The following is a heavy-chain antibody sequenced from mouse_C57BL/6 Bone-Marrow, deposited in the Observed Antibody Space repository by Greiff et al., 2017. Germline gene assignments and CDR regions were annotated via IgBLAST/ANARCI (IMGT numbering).Heavy chain of an antibody. J-gene: IGHJ3*01. Sequence: VQLQQSGPVLVKPGASVKMSCKASGYTFTDYYMNWVKQSHGKSLEWIGVINPYNGGTSYNQKFKGKATLTVDKSSSTAYMELNSLTSEDSAVYYCARGLRRMWFAYWGQGTLVTVSA. V-gene: IGHV1-19*01. D-gene: IGHD1-1*01. CDR2: INPYNGGT. CDR3: ARGLRRMWFAY. CDR1: GYTFTDYY.